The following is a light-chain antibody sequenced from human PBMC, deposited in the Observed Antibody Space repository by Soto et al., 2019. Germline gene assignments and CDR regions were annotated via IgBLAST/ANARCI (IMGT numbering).Light chain of an antibody. CDR1: QSISNY. CDR3: QQSYSTPRT. CDR2: AAS. V-gene: IGKV1-39*01. Sequence: DIQMTQSPSSLSASVGDRVSITYRASQSISNYLNWYQQKPGRAPELLIYAASSLQSGVPSRFSGSGSGTDFTLTISSLQPEDFATYHCQQSYSTPRTFGQGTKVVIK. J-gene: IGKJ1*01.